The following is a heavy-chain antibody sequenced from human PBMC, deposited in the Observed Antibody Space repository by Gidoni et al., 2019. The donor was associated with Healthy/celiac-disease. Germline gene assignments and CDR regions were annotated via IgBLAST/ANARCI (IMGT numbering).Heavy chain of an antibody. Sequence: EVQLVESGGGLVQPGGSLRLSCAASGFTFSVYNMNWVRQAPGKGLEWVSYISSSGSTIYYADSVKGRFTISRDNAKNSLYLQMNSLRAEDTAVYYCARDRSVAARPWIGYYYYYGMDVWGQGTTVTVSS. V-gene: IGHV3-48*03. D-gene: IGHD6-6*01. J-gene: IGHJ6*02. CDR2: ISSSGSTI. CDR3: ARDRSVAARPWIGYYYYYGMDV. CDR1: GFTFSVYN.